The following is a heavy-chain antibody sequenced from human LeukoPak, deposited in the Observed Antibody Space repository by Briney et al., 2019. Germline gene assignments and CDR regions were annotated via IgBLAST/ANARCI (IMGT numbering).Heavy chain of an antibody. Sequence: ASVKVSCKASGYTFTSYGISWVRQAPGQGLEWMGWISAYNGNTNYAQKLQGRVTMTTDTSTSTAYMELRSLRSGDTAVYYCARDNYYDSSGYYFGAFDIWGQGTMVTVSS. J-gene: IGHJ3*02. D-gene: IGHD3-22*01. CDR2: ISAYNGNT. CDR3: ARDNYYDSSGYYFGAFDI. CDR1: GYTFTSYG. V-gene: IGHV1-18*01.